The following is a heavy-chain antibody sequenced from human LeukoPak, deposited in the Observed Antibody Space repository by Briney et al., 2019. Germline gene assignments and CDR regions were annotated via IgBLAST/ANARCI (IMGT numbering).Heavy chain of an antibody. CDR1: GYTFTGYY. V-gene: IGHV1-46*01. CDR3: ARENDYGNNWFDP. J-gene: IGHJ5*02. CDR2: INPSGDST. D-gene: IGHD4-17*01. Sequence: GASVKVSCKASGYTFTGYYMHWVRQAPGQGLEWMGIINPSGDSTTYAQKFQGRVTMTRDTSTRTVYMELSSLRSDDTAVYYCARENDYGNNWFDPWGQGTLVTVSS.